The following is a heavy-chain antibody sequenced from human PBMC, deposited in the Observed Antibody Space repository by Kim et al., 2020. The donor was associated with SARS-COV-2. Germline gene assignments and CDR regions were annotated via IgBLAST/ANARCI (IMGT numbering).Heavy chain of an antibody. J-gene: IGHJ4*02. V-gene: IGHV3-9*01. D-gene: IGHD2-15*01. Sequence: AGHVKGRITISRNNAKNALDLQMNSLRAEHTALYYCARAPYSGGSCYDYWGQGTLVTVSS. CDR3: ARAPYSGGSCYDY.